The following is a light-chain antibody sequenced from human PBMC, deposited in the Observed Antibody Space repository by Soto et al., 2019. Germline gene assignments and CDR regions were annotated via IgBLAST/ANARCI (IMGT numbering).Light chain of an antibody. CDR2: GAS. V-gene: IGKV3-11*01. Sequence: DIVMTQSPATLSVAPGERVTFSCRASQGVSRKLAWYQHKPGQAPRLLISGASTGATGIPARFSGSGSGTDFTLTISSLEPEDFAVYYCQQRSDWITFGQGTRLEIK. J-gene: IGKJ5*01. CDR1: QGVSRK. CDR3: QQRSDWIT.